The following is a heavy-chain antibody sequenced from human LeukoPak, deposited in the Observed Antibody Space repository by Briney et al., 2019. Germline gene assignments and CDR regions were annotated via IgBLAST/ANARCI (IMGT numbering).Heavy chain of an antibody. D-gene: IGHD5-12*01. V-gene: IGHV1-2*02. Sequence: ASVKVSCKASGYTFTGYYIHWVRQAPGQGLEWMGWINPNSGGTNYAQKFQGRVTMTRDTATTYMELSSLTSDDTAVYYCARAYSGYEAFDYWGQGTLVNVSS. CDR2: INPNSGGT. CDR1: GYTFTGYY. CDR3: ARAYSGYEAFDY. J-gene: IGHJ4*02.